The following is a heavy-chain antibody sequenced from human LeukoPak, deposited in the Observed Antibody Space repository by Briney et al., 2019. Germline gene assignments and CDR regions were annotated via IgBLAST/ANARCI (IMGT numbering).Heavy chain of an antibody. CDR1: GFTFSSYA. V-gene: IGHV3-23*01. CDR3: AKTHSSGFAGRSAFDI. J-gene: IGHJ3*02. D-gene: IGHD6-19*01. Sequence: GGSLRLSCAASGFTFSSYAMSWVRQAPGKGLEWVSAISGSGGSTYYADSVKGRFTISRDNSKNTLYLQMNSLRAEDTAVYYCAKTHSSGFAGRSAFDIWGQGTMVTVSS. CDR2: ISGSGGST.